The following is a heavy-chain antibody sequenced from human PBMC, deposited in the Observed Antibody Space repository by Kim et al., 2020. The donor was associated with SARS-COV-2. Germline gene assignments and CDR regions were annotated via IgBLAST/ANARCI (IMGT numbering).Heavy chain of an antibody. CDR2: IIPILGIA. D-gene: IGHD5-12*01. CDR3: AREPHRDGYNRWVSYFDY. Sequence: SVKVSCKASGGTFSSYAISWVRQAPGQGLEWMGRIIPILGIANYAQKFQGRVTITADKSTSTAYMELSSLRSEDTAVYYCAREPHRDGYNRWVSYFDYWGQGTLVTVSS. J-gene: IGHJ4*02. V-gene: IGHV1-69*04. CDR1: GGTFSSYA.